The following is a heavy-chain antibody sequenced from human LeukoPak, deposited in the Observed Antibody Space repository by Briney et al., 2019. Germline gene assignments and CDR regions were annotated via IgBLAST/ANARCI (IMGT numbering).Heavy chain of an antibody. Sequence: ASVKVSCKASGYTFTSYGISWVRQAPGQGLELMGWISAYNGNTNYAQKLQGRVTMTTDTSTSTAYMELRSLRSDDTAVYYCAREEGERSGYGRARGAFDIWGQGTMVTVSS. V-gene: IGHV1-18*01. D-gene: IGHD5-12*01. CDR3: AREEGERSGYGRARGAFDI. J-gene: IGHJ3*02. CDR2: ISAYNGNT. CDR1: GYTFTSYG.